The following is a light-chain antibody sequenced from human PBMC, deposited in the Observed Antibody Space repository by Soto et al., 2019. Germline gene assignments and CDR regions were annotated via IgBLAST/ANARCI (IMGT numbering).Light chain of an antibody. V-gene: IGKV3-11*01. CDR1: QSVSSY. J-gene: IGKJ1*01. Sequence: IVLTQSAATLSLSPGERATLSCRASQSVSSYLAWYQQKPGQAPRLLIYDASNRATGIPARFSGSGSGTDFTLTISSLQPEDFAAYYCQQSYDMPWTFGQGTKVDIK. CDR2: DAS. CDR3: QQSYDMPWT.